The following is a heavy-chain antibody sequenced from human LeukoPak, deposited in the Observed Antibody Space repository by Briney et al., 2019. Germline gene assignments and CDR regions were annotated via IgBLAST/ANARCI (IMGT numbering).Heavy chain of an antibody. Sequence: TSETLSLTCSVSDDSFNSHYWSWIRQPPQKGLEFIGYAHFRWAAIYDPSLKSRVTIAVDTSKKQLSLRLRSVTAADTAVYFCARLQGGTPYRYYFDYWGQGTLVTVSS. D-gene: IGHD3-16*01. V-gene: IGHV4-59*11. J-gene: IGHJ4*02. CDR2: AHFRWAA. CDR3: ARLQGGTPYRYYFDY. CDR1: DDSFNSHY.